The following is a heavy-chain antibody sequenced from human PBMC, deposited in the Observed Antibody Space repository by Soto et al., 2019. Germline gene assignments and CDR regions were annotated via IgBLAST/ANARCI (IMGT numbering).Heavy chain of an antibody. V-gene: IGHV1-69*01. D-gene: IGHD6-19*01. Sequence: QVQLEQSGGEVKKPGSSVKVSCKASGVTFSKFIMTWVRQAPGLGLEWVGGIIPIFGTANYAQKFQGRVTIIADESTSTSYLEVSNLRSEDTAVYYCAKVRYSSPMCYYYGMDVWGQGTAVTVSS. CDR1: GVTFSKFI. CDR3: AKVRYSSPMCYYYGMDV. J-gene: IGHJ6*02. CDR2: IIPIFGTA.